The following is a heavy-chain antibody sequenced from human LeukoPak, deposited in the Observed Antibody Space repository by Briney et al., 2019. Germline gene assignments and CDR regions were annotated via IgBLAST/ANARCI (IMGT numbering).Heavy chain of an antibody. Sequence: GGSLRLSCAASGFTFSSYGMHWVRQAPGKGLEWVAVIWYDGSNKYYADSMKGRFTISRDNSKNTLYLQMNSLRAEDTAVYYCARDPSRPVVKENAFDIWGQGTMVTVSS. CDR1: GFTFSSYG. CDR3: ARDPSRPVVKENAFDI. V-gene: IGHV3-33*01. D-gene: IGHD4-23*01. CDR2: IWYDGSNK. J-gene: IGHJ3*02.